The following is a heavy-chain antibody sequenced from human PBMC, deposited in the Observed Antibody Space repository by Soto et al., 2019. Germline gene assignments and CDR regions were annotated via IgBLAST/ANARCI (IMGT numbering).Heavy chain of an antibody. CDR1: ADSISSTSYY. V-gene: IGHV4-39*01. J-gene: IGHJ4*02. CDR2: IYYSGNT. CDR3: GRLGWVPIFGGARHFDY. Sequence: SETLSLTCTVSADSISSTSYYWGWIRQPPGKGLEWIGSIYYSGNTYYNPSLKSRVTISVDTSKNQFSLKLSSVTAADTAVYFLGRLGWVPIFGGARHFDYWGQGTLVTVSS. D-gene: IGHD3-3*01.